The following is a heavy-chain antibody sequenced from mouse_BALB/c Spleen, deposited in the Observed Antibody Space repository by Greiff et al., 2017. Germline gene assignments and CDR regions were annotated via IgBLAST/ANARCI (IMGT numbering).Heavy chain of an antibody. CDR3: ARGLRQDWYFDV. V-gene: IGHV3-6*02. Sequence: EVQRVESGPGLVKPSQSLSLTCSVTGYSITSGYYWNWIRQFPGNKLEWMGYISYDGSNNYNPSLKNRISITRDTSKNQFFLKLNSVTTEDTATYYCARGLRQDWYFDVWGAGTTVTVSS. J-gene: IGHJ1*01. CDR2: ISYDGSN. D-gene: IGHD2-4*01. CDR1: GYSITSGYY.